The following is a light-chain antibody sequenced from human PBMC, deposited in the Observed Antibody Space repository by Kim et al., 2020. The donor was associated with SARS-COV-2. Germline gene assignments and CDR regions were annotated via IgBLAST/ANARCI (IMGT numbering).Light chain of an antibody. V-gene: IGKV2-28*01. CDR2: LGS. Sequence: EPAASSCRSSQSLLYRNGYNDLDWYVQKPGQSPQLLIYLGSNRASGVPDRFSGSGSGTDFTLKISRVESEDVGVYYCMQALDIIYTFGQGTKLEI. CDR3: MQALDIIYT. CDR1: QSLLYRNGYND. J-gene: IGKJ2*01.